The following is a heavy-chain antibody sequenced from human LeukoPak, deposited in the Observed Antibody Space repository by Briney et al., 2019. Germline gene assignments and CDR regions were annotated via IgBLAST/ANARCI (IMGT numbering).Heavy chain of an antibody. D-gene: IGHD5-18*01. CDR1: GGTFSSYA. CDR2: IIPIFGTA. CDR3: ASIQLWLSENWFDP. J-gene: IGHJ5*02. V-gene: IGHV1-69*05. Sequence: SVKVSCKASGGTFSSYAISWVRQAPGQGLEWMGRIIPIFGTANYAQKFQGRVTITTDEPTSTAYMELSSLRSEDTAVYYCASIQLWLSENWFDPWGQGTLVTVSS.